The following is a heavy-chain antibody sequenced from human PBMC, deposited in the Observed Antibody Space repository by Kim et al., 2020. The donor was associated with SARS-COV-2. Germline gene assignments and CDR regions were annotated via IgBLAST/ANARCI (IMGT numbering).Heavy chain of an antibody. CDR3: ARDGGKEEYYYDSSGYYLAY. CDR1: GGSISSGGYY. D-gene: IGHD3-22*01. J-gene: IGHJ4*02. Sequence: SETLSLTCTVSGGSISSGGYYWSWIRQHPGKGLEWIGYIYYSGSTYYNPSLKSRVTISVDTSKNQFSLKLSSVTAADTAVYYCARDGGKEEYYYDSSGYYLAYWGQGTLVTVSS. V-gene: IGHV4-31*03. CDR2: IYYSGST.